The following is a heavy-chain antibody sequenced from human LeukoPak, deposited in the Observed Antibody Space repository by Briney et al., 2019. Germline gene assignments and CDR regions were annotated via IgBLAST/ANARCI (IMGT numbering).Heavy chain of an antibody. CDR3: AGGTYSYGRNPGY. J-gene: IGHJ4*02. CDR1: GYTFTSYY. CDR2: INPSGGST. D-gene: IGHD5-18*01. Sequence: ASVKVSCKASGYTFTSYYMHWVRQAPGEGLERMGKINPSGGSTSYAQKFQGRVTMTRDTSMSTVYMELSSLRSEDTAVYYCAGGTYSYGRNPGYWGQGTLVTVSS. V-gene: IGHV1-46*01.